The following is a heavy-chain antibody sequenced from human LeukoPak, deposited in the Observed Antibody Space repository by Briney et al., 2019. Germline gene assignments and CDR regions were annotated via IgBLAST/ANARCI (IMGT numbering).Heavy chain of an antibody. CDR2: IYCSGST. J-gene: IGHJ5*02. V-gene: IGHV4-39*01. CDR1: GGSISSSSYY. D-gene: IGHD3-3*01. Sequence: SETLSLTCTVSGGSISSSSYYWGWIRQPPGKGLVWIVSIYCSGSTYYNPSLKSRVTISVDTSKNQFSLKLSSVAAADTAVYYCARHRGSADFWSGDHDNNWFDPWGQGTLVTVSS. CDR3: ARHRGSADFWSGDHDNNWFDP.